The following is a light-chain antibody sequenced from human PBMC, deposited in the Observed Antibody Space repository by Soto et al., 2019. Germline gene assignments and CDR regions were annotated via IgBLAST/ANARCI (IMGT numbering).Light chain of an antibody. J-gene: IGKJ1*01. CDR3: LQDYNYPWT. Sequence: AIQMTQSPSSLSASVGDRVTITCRASQTISSWLAWYQQKPGTAPKLLIYAASSLQSGVPSRFNGSGSGTDFTLTISSLQPEDFATYYCLQDYNYPWTFGQGTKVDIK. CDR2: AAS. CDR1: QTISSW. V-gene: IGKV1-6*01.